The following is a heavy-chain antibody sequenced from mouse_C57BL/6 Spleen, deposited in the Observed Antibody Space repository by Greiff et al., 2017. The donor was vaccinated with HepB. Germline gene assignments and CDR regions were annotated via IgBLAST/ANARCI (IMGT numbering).Heavy chain of an antibody. D-gene: IGHD2-5*01. CDR1: GFNIKDYY. J-gene: IGHJ3*01. CDR2: IDPEDGDT. CDR3: TTPPSYYSNYSY. V-gene: IGHV14-1*01. Sequence: VQLQQSGAELVRPGASVKLSCTASGFNIKDYYMHWVKQRPEQGLEWIGRIDPEDGDTEYAPKFQGKATMTADTSSTPAYLQLSSLTSEDTAVYYCTTPPSYYSNYSYWGQGTLVTVSA.